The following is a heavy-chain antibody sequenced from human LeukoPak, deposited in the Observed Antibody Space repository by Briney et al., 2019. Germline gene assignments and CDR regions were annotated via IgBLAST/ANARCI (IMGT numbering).Heavy chain of an antibody. V-gene: IGHV3-23*01. CDR2: INGSGGST. J-gene: IGHJ5*02. CDR1: GFTFSTYA. Sequence: GGTLRLSCAASGFTFSTYAMNWVRQAPGKGLEWVSVINGSGGSTYYADSVKGRFTISRGNSKNTLYLQMNSLRVEDTAVYYCAKAGPASSDYLNWFDPWVQGTMVTVSS. D-gene: IGHD3-22*01. CDR3: AKAGPASSDYLNWFDP.